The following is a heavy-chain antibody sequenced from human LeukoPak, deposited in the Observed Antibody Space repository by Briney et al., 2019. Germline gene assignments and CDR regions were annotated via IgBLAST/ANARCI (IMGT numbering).Heavy chain of an antibody. CDR2: IDGGGDAT. CDR3: AKLPGMATIDY. CDR1: GFTFNNYA. D-gene: IGHD5-24*01. Sequence: GGSLRLSCAASGFTFNNYAMGWVRQPPGKGLEWLSAIDGGGDATKYADSVKGRFTISRDNSKNTMYLQMNSLRVEDTAVYYCAKLPGMATIDYWGQGTLVTVSS. V-gene: IGHV3-23*01. J-gene: IGHJ4*02.